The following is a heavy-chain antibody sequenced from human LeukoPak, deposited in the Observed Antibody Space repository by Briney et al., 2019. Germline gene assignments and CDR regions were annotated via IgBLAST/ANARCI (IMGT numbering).Heavy chain of an antibody. CDR3: ARDRHCSSTTCYGFMDV. CDR1: GFIFNTYG. Sequence: GGTLRLPCAASGFIFNTYGVHGVRQAPGKGREGVAVICFDGSNKYYADSVKRRFTIPRDNSKNTLYLQMNSLKAEDTAVYYCARDRHCSSTTCYGFMDVWGQGTTVTVSS. D-gene: IGHD2-2*01. V-gene: IGHV3-33*01. J-gene: IGHJ6*02. CDR2: ICFDGSNK.